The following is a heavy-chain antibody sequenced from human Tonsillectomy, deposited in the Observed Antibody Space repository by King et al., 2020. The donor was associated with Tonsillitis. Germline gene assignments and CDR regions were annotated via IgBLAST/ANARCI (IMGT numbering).Heavy chain of an antibody. Sequence: VQLVESGGGVVQPGRSLRLSCSASGFTFMSYALHFVRQAPGKGLEWGSGISYDGSQKSYANSVKGRFTISRDNSKNTLYLQMNSRRAEDTAVYYCARAWEPLQAFDIWGQGTMVTVSS. CDR2: ISYDGSQK. J-gene: IGHJ3*02. D-gene: IGHD1-26*01. CDR3: ARAWEPLQAFDI. V-gene: IGHV3-30*01. CDR1: GFTFMSYA.